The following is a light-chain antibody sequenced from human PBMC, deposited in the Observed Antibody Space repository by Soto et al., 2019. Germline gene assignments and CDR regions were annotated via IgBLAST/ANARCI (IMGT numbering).Light chain of an antibody. CDR2: GAS. CDR3: QHYGSSRNT. CDR1: ESVTSSH. V-gene: IGKV3-20*01. J-gene: IGKJ5*01. Sequence: EILLTQSPGTLSLSPGGRATLSCRASESVTSSHLAWYQQKPGQAPRLLIYGASSRATGIPDRFSGSGSGTDFTLTISRLEPEDFAVYYCQHYGSSRNTFGQGTRLEIK.